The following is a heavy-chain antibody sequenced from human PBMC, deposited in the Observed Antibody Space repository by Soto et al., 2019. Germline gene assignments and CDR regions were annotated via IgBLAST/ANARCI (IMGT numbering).Heavy chain of an antibody. CDR1: GGSISSGGYY. CDR2: IYYSGST. Sequence: QVQLQESGPGLVKPSQTLSLTCTVSGGSISSGGYYWSWIRQHPGKGLEWIGYIYYSGSTYYNLSLKSRVTISVDTSKNQFSLKLSSVTAADTAVYYCARFDILTGYYYFDYWGQGTLVTVSS. V-gene: IGHV4-31*03. CDR3: ARFDILTGYYYFDY. J-gene: IGHJ4*02. D-gene: IGHD3-9*01.